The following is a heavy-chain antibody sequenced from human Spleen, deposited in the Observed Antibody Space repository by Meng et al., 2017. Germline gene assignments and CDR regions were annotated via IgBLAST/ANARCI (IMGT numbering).Heavy chain of an antibody. CDR3: ATRGSPYLNC. J-gene: IGHJ4*02. CDR1: VYTLSSDG. Sequence: QGQVVPAGAEVKKPGASVKVFCDASVYTLSSDGFSWVRQPPGQGLEWLGWINVYNGKTDYGYKFQDRVTLTTDRFTNTAYMELRSLRSDDTAVYYCATRGSPYLNCWGQGTLVTVSS. V-gene: IGHV1-18*01. D-gene: IGHD6-13*01. CDR2: INVYNGKT.